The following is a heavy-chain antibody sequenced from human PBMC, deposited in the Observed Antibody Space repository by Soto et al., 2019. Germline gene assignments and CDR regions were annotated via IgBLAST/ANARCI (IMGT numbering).Heavy chain of an antibody. V-gene: IGHV1-2*02. CDR2: INPNSGGT. CDR3: ARDKGYSSSSRYYYYGMDV. Sequence: QVQLVQSGAEVKKPGASVKVSCKASGYTFTGYYMHWVRQAPGHGLEWMGWINPNSGGTNYAQKFQGMVTITRDTSISSAYMELSRLSSDDTAVYYCARDKGYSSSSRYYYYGMDVWGQGTTVTVSS. J-gene: IGHJ6*02. CDR1: GYTFTGYY. D-gene: IGHD6-6*01.